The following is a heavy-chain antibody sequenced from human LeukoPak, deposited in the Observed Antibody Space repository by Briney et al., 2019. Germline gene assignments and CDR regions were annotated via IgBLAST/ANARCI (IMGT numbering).Heavy chain of an antibody. V-gene: IGHV4-34*01. J-gene: IGHJ4*02. CDR2: INHSGST. Sequence: PSETLSLTCAVYGGSFSGYYWSWIRQPPGKGLEWIGEINHSGSTNYNPSLKSRVTISVDTSKNQFSLKLSSATAADTAVYYCARPGCSSTSCYGNFDYWGQGTLVTVSS. CDR1: GGSFSGYY. D-gene: IGHD2-2*01. CDR3: ARPGCSSTSCYGNFDY.